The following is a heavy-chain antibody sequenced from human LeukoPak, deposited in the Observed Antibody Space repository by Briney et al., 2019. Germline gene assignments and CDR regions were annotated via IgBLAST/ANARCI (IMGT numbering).Heavy chain of an antibody. CDR2: IYYSGST. CDR3: ARGTTLYFQH. J-gene: IGHJ1*01. Sequence: PSETLSLTCTVSGGSISTHYWSWIRQPPGKGLEWIASIYYSGSTNYNPSLKSRVTISVDTSKNQFSLKLSSVTAADTAVYYCARGTTLYFQHWGQGTLVTVSS. D-gene: IGHD1-14*01. V-gene: IGHV4-59*11. CDR1: GGSISTHY.